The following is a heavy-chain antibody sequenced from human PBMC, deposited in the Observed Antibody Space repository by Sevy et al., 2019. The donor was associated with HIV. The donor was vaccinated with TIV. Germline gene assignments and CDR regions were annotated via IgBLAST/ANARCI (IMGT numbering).Heavy chain of an antibody. J-gene: IGHJ6*02. Sequence: SETLSLTCTVSGGSISSYFYSWIRQPPGKGLEWIGNVYYSGSTNYNPPLTSRVTISVDTSKNQFSLELSSVTAADTAVYYCARQGSSAYFNYYAMDVWGQGTTVTVSS. CDR1: GGSISSYF. V-gene: IGHV4-59*08. D-gene: IGHD6-6*01. CDR2: VYYSGST. CDR3: ARQGSSAYFNYYAMDV.